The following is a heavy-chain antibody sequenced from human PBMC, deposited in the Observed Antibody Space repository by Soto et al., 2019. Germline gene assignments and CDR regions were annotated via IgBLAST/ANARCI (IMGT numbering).Heavy chain of an antibody. D-gene: IGHD1-1*01. V-gene: IGHV5-51*01. CDR1: GYSFSHYW. J-gene: IGHJ2*01. CDR3: ARPQRAGDWHFDL. CDR2: IYAGNSET. Sequence: GESLKISCKASGYSFSHYWIAWVRQTPEKGLEWMGIIYAGNSETKYSPSFQGQVTISADKSITTAYIQWSSLKASDTAMYYCARPQRAGDWHFDLWGGGTLVTVSS.